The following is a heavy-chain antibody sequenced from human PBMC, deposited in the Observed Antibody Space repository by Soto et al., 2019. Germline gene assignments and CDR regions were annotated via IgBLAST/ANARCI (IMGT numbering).Heavy chain of an antibody. CDR3: ARGGVEYCSGGSCYLTGFYYFGY. J-gene: IGHJ4*01. Sequence: QVQLQQWGAGLLKPSETLSLTCAVYGGSFSGYYWSWIRQPPGKGLEWIGEINHSGSTNYNPSLKSRVTISVDTSKYQFSLQLRYVTAADTAVYYCARGGVEYCSGGSCYLTGFYYFGYWGHRTLVTVSS. V-gene: IGHV4-34*01. CDR2: INHSGST. CDR1: GGSFSGYY. D-gene: IGHD2-15*01.